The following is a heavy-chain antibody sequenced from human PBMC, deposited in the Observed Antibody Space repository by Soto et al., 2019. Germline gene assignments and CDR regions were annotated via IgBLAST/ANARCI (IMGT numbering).Heavy chain of an antibody. CDR1: GGSISSGGYY. V-gene: IGHV4-31*02. CDR3: ARRYGGTFDY. Sequence: PSETLSLTCTVSGGSISSGGYYWSWIRQHPGKGLEWIGYIYYSGSTNYNPSLKSRVTISVDTSKNQFSLKLSSVTAADTAVYYCARRYGGTFDYWGQGTLVTVS. CDR2: IYYSGST. D-gene: IGHD2-15*01. J-gene: IGHJ4*02.